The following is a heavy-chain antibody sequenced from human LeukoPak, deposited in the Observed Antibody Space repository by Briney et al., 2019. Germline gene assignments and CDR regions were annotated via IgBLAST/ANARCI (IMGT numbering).Heavy chain of an antibody. V-gene: IGHV4-34*01. CDR2: INHRGST. Sequence: TSETLSLTCAVYGGSFSGYYWSWIRQPPGKGLEWIGEINHRGSTNYNPSLKSRVTISVDTSKNQFSLKLSSVTAADTAVYYCASGFYNSSGFYAAFDIWGLGTLVTVSS. CDR1: GGSFSGYY. D-gene: IGHD3-22*01. CDR3: ASGFYNSSGFYAAFDI. J-gene: IGHJ3*02.